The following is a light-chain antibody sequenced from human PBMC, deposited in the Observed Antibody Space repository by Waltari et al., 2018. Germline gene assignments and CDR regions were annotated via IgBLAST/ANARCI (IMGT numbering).Light chain of an antibody. CDR3: QQRSNWPPEN. J-gene: IGKJ4*01. CDR2: DAS. CDR1: QSVSSY. Sequence: EIVLTQSPATLSLSPGERATLSSRARQSVSSYLAWYQQKPGQAPRLLIYDASNRATGIPARFSGSGSGTDFTLTISSLEPEDFAVYYCQQRSNWPPENFGGGTKVEIK. V-gene: IGKV3-11*01.